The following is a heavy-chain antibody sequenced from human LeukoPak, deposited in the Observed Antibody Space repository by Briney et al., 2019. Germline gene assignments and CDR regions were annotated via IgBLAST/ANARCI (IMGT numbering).Heavy chain of an antibody. V-gene: IGHV3-30*18. J-gene: IGHJ4*02. CDR3: AKDLRAGPQTPFDY. Sequence: PGGSLRLSCAASGFTFSSYGMHWVRQAPGKGLEWVAVISYDGSNKYYADSVKGRFTISRDNSKNTLYLQMNSLRAEDTAVYYCAKDLRAGPQTPFDYWGQGTLVTVSS. D-gene: IGHD6-19*01. CDR1: GFTFSSYG. CDR2: ISYDGSNK.